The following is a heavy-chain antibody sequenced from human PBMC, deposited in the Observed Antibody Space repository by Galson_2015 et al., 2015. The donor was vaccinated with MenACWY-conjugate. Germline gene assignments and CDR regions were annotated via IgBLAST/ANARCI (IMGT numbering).Heavy chain of an antibody. CDR2: INVGNGNT. V-gene: IGHV1-3*01. D-gene: IGHD1-20*01. Sequence: SVKVSCKASGYAFSSFTVHWVRQAPGQRLEWMGWINVGNGNTEYSQWFQGRVTITRDTSAKIVYMELSSLTSEDTAVYHCASERHVGVSGIRSFYDYGMDVWGQGTTVTVS. J-gene: IGHJ6*02. CDR1: GYAFSSFT. CDR3: ASERHVGVSGIRSFYDYGMDV.